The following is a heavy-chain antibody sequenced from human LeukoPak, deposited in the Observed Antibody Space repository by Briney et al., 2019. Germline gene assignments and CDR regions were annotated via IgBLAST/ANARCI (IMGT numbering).Heavy chain of an antibody. J-gene: IGHJ5*02. D-gene: IGHD2-2*01. CDR3: ARGHIVVVPAALSDWFDP. CDR1: GYTFTGYY. V-gene: IGHV1-2*02. CDR2: INPNSGGT. Sequence: VASEKVSCKASGYTFTGYYMHWVRQAPGQGLEWMGWINPNSGGTNYAQKFQGRVTMTRDTSISTAYMELSRLRSDDTAVYYCARGHIVVVPAALSDWFDPWGQGTLVTVSS.